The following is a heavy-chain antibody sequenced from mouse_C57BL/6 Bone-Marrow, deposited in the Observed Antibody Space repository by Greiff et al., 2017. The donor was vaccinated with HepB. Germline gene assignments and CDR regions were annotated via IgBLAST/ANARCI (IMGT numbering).Heavy chain of an antibody. D-gene: IGHD1-1*01. J-gene: IGHJ3*01. CDR2: IYPGSGNT. V-gene: IGHV1-76*01. CDR1: GYTFTDYY. CDR3: ATSYYGRPAHLVL. Sequence: VQLQQSGAELVRPGASVKLSCKASGYTFTDYYINWVKQRPGQGLEWIARIYPGSGNTYYNEKFKGKATLTAEKSSSTAYMQLSSLTSEDSAVYFCATSYYGRPAHLVLWGQGTLVTVSA.